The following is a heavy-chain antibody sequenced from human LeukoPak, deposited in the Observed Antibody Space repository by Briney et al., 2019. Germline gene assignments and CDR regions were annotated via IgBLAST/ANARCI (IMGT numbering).Heavy chain of an antibody. CDR3: ASAVGSGSYLPYYYYGMDV. J-gene: IGHJ6*04. D-gene: IGHD3-10*01. CDR2: IDPSDSYT. CDR1: GYSFTSYW. V-gene: IGHV5-10-1*01. Sequence: GESQRISCKGSGYSFTSYWISWVRQMPGKGLEWMGRIDPSDSYTNYSPSFQGHVTISADKSISTAYLQWSSLKASDTAMYYCASAVGSGSYLPYYYYGMDVWGKGTTVTVSS.